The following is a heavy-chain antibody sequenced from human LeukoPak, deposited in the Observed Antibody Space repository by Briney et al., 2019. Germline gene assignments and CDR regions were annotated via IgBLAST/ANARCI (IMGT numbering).Heavy chain of an antibody. CDR3: ARDQNWYYDILTGSAQEYYFDY. Sequence: ASVKVSCKASGYTFTSYYMHWVRQAPGQGLEWMGIINPSGGSTSYAQKFQGRVTMTRDTSISTAYMELSRLRSDDTAVYYCARDQNWYYDILTGSAQEYYFDYWGQGTLVTVSS. CDR1: GYTFTSYY. V-gene: IGHV1-46*01. CDR2: INPSGGST. D-gene: IGHD3-9*01. J-gene: IGHJ4*02.